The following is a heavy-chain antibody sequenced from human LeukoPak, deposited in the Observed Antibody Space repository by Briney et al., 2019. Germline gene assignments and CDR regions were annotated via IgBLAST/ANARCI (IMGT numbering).Heavy chain of an antibody. CDR3: ARPRRHYYGSRGDDWFDP. V-gene: IGHV4-59*08. D-gene: IGHD3-10*01. J-gene: IGHJ5*02. Sequence: SETLSLTCTVSGGSISSYYWSWIRQPPGKGLEWIGYIYYSGSTTYNPSLKSRVTISVDTSKNQFSLRLSSVTAADTAVYYCARPRRHYYGSRGDDWFDPWGQGTLVTVSS. CDR1: GGSISSYY. CDR2: IYYSGST.